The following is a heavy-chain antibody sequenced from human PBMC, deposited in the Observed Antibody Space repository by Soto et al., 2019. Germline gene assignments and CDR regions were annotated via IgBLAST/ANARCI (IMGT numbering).Heavy chain of an antibody. Sequence: EVQLLESGGGLVQPGGSLRLSWAASGFTFSSYAMSWVRQAPGKGLEWVSAISGSGGSTYYADSVKGRFTISRDNSKNTLDLQMNSLRAEDTAVYYCAKSWGYYYDSSGAYYFDYWGQGTLVTVSS. CDR1: GFTFSSYA. CDR3: AKSWGYYYDSSGAYYFDY. J-gene: IGHJ4*02. V-gene: IGHV3-23*01. CDR2: ISGSGGST. D-gene: IGHD3-22*01.